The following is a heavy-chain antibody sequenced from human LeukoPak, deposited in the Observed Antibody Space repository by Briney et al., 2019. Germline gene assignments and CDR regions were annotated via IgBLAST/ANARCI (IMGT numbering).Heavy chain of an antibody. D-gene: IGHD6-13*01. Sequence: SETLSLTCTVSGGSISSYYWSWIRQPAGKGLEWIGCIYTSGSTNYNPSLKSRVTMSVDTSKNQFSLKLSSVTAADTAVYYCARADSSSSNDAFDIWGQGTMVTVSS. CDR1: GGSISSYY. J-gene: IGHJ3*02. V-gene: IGHV4-4*07. CDR2: IYTSGST. CDR3: ARADSSSSNDAFDI.